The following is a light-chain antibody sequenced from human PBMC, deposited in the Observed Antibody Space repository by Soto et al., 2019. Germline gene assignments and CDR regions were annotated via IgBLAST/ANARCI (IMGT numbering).Light chain of an antibody. CDR1: QRLLHSNGYNY. V-gene: IGKV2-28*01. Sequence: DVVMTQSPLSLPVNPGEPASISCRSSQRLLHSNGYNYLDWYQQKPGEAPKLLIFTGSLLHSGVPPRFSGSGSGTDFTLTISSLQPEDFATYYCQQTLSFPPTFGQGTKVDIK. CDR2: TGS. CDR3: QQTLSFPPT. J-gene: IGKJ1*01.